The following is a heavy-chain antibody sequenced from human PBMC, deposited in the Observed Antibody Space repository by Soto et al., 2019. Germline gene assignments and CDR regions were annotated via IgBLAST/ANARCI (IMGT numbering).Heavy chain of an antibody. CDR1: GGSFSGYY. CDR3: AGSPVATIYGGYFDY. V-gene: IGHV4-34*01. CDR2: INHSGST. D-gene: IGHD5-12*01. Sequence: KSSETLSLTCAVYGGSFSGYYWSWIRQPPGKGLEWIGEINHSGSTNYNPSLKSRVTISVDTSKNQFSLKLSSVTAADTAVYYCAGSPVATIYGGYFDYWGQGTLVTVSS. J-gene: IGHJ4*02.